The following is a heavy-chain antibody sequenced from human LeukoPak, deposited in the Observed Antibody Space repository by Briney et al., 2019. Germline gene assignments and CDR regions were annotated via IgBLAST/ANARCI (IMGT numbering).Heavy chain of an antibody. CDR1: GYTFSGYY. V-gene: IGHV1-2*02. CDR2: INPNSGGT. CDR3: ASEDDGSGLPRGFCL. J-gene: IGHJ5*02. Sequence: ASVKVSCKASGYTFSGYYMHWVRQAPGQGLEWMGWINPNSGGTNYAQKFQGRVTMTRDTSISTAYMELSRLRSDDTAVYYCASEDDGSGLPRGFCLWGQGTLVTVSS. D-gene: IGHD3-22*01.